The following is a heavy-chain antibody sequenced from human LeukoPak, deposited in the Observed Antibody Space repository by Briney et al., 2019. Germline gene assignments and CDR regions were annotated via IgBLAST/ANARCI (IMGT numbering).Heavy chain of an antibody. D-gene: IGHD3-10*01. V-gene: IGHV1-8*01. J-gene: IGHJ6*02. CDR1: GYTFTSYD. CDR3: ARGTVTMVRGVIITYYYYYGMDV. CDR2: MNPNRGNT. Sequence: GASVTVSCKASGYTFTSYDINWVRQAAGQGLEWMGWMNPNRGNTGYAQKFQGRVTMTRNTSISTAYMELSSLRSEDTAVYYCARGTVTMVRGVIITYYYYYGMDVWGQGTTVTVSS.